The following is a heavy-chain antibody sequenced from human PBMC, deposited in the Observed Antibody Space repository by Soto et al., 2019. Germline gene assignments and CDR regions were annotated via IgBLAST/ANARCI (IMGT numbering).Heavy chain of an antibody. D-gene: IGHD2-2*01. Sequence: PSQTLSLTCAISGDSVSSNSAVWNWIRQSPSRGLEWLGRTYYRSKWYNDYAVSVKSQITINPCTSKNQFSLQLNSVTPEATAVYYCARGHCSSTSCGLDVWGQGTTVTVSS. V-gene: IGHV6-1*01. J-gene: IGHJ6*02. CDR1: GDSVSSNSAV. CDR2: TYYRSKWYN. CDR3: ARGHCSSTSCGLDV.